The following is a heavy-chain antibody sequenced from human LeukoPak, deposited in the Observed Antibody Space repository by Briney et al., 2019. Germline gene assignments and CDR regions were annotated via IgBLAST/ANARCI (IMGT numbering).Heavy chain of an antibody. V-gene: IGHV4-34*01. CDR3: ARGGSDWYIDS. Sequence: SNTLPLTCSASGGSYSDFYSTCIRQSPGHVLQSIGAINRSGTTNYNPSLKSRVTISVGTSKNQISLWLSSVTAADTAVYFCARGGSDWYIDSWGQGTLVTVSS. CDR2: INRSGTT. D-gene: IGHD6-13*01. CDR1: GGSYSDFY. J-gene: IGHJ5*01.